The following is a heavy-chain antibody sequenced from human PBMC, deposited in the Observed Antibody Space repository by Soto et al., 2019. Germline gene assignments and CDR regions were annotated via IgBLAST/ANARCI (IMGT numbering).Heavy chain of an antibody. CDR2: IYYSGST. CDR1: GVSISSYY. V-gene: IGHV4-59*01. Sequence: PSETLSLTCTVSGVSISSYYWSWIRQPPGKGLEWIGYIYYSGSTNYNPSLKSRVTISVDTSKNQFSLKLSSVTAADTAVYYCARDLRDTGYSYGRPYYYYGMDVWGQGTTVTVSS. CDR3: ARDLRDTGYSYGRPYYYYGMDV. D-gene: IGHD5-18*01. J-gene: IGHJ6*02.